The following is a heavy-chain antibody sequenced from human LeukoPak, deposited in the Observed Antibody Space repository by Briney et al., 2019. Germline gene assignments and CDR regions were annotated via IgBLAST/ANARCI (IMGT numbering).Heavy chain of an antibody. Sequence: GGSLRLSCAASGFTFSSYAMHWVPQAPGKGREYVTVISSNGGSTYYANSVKGIFTISRDNSKNKLYLQMGSLRAEDMAVYYCARGGPFQWELLVYWGQGTLVTVSS. CDR1: GFTFSSYA. V-gene: IGHV3-64*01. CDR3: ARGGPFQWELLVY. D-gene: IGHD1-26*01. CDR2: ISSNGGST. J-gene: IGHJ4*02.